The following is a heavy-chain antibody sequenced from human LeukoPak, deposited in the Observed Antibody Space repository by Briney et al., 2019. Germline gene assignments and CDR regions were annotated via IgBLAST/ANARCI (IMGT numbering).Heavy chain of an antibody. CDR3: ARDLLTVRCFDWFSWFDP. CDR1: GFTFSSYS. J-gene: IGHJ5*02. V-gene: IGHV3-21*01. Sequence: PGGSLRLSCAASGFTFSSYSMSWVRQAPGKGLEWVSSISSSSSYIYYADSVKGRFTISRDNAKNSLYLQMNSLRAEDTAVYYCARDLLTVRCFDWFSWFDPWGQGTLVTVSS. D-gene: IGHD3-9*01. CDR2: ISSSSSYI.